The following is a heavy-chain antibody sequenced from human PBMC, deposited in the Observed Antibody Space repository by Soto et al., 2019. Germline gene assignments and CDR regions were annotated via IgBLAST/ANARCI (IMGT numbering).Heavy chain of an antibody. V-gene: IGHV3-30*18. CDR3: AKDFGPGGNSPYY. J-gene: IGHJ4*02. D-gene: IGHD2-21*02. CDR1: GFTFSSYG. CDR2: ISYDGSNK. Sequence: PGGSLRLSCAASGFTFSSYGMHWVRQAPGKGLEWVAVISYDGSNKYYADSVKGRFTISRDNSKNTLYLQMNSLRAEDTAVYYCAKDFGPGGNSPYYWGQGTLVTVSS.